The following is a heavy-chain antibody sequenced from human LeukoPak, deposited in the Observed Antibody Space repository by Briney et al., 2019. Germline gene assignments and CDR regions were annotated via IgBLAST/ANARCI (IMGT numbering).Heavy chain of an antibody. CDR1: GGSFRGYY. Sequence: SETLSLTCAGYGGSFRGYYWSWVRQPPGKGLEWIGEINHSGSTNYNPSLKSRVTISVDTSKNQFSLKLSSVTAADTAVYYCARRWLQFWRAFDIWGQGTMVTVSS. J-gene: IGHJ3*02. CDR3: ARRWLQFWRAFDI. CDR2: INHSGST. D-gene: IGHD5-24*01. V-gene: IGHV4-34*01.